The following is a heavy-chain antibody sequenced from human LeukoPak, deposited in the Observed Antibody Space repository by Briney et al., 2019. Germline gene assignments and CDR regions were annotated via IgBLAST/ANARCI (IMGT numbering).Heavy chain of an antibody. CDR1: GFTFSSYV. D-gene: IGHD6-13*01. V-gene: IGHV3-23*01. J-gene: IGHJ4*02. CDR3: AKVPLIAAPKHFDY. CDR2: ISGSGGST. Sequence: PGGTLRLSCAASGFTFSSYVMSWVRQAPGKGLEWVSAISGSGGSTYYADSVKGRFTISRDNSKNTLYLQMNSLRVEDTAVYYCAKVPLIAAPKHFDYWGQGTLVTVSS.